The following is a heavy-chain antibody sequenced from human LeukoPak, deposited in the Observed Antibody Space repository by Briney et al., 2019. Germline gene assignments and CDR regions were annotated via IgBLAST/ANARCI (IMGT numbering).Heavy chain of an antibody. CDR2: ISAYTTNT. D-gene: IGHD1-1*01. CDR1: VYTFTIYG. J-gene: IGHJ4*02. V-gene: IGHV1-18*01. CDR3: ARSKAWNDGGDYLDL. Sequence: AAVSVSFMCSVYTFTIYGINWVRQARGQGGAGMGWISAYTTNTTYSQTFHGKVTFTTHTPTTTAFMELRSLRSDDTAVYYCARSKAWNDGGDYLDLWGQGTLVTVSS.